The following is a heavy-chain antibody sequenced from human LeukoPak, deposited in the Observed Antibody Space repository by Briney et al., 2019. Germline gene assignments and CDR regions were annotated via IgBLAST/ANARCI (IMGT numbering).Heavy chain of an antibody. D-gene: IGHD5-18*01. Sequence: GGSLRLSCVASGLTFSSYWMAWVRQAPGRGLEWVANIKYDGSEEYYVDSVKGRLTISRDNAKNTLYLQMNSLRGEDTAVYYCATYQGYNYGPFDYWGQGTLVTVSS. CDR2: IKYDGSEE. V-gene: IGHV3-7*05. CDR1: GLTFSSYW. J-gene: IGHJ4*02. CDR3: ATYQGYNYGPFDY.